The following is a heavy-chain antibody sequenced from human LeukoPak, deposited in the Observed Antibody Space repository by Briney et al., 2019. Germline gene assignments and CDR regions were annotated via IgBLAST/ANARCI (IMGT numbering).Heavy chain of an antibody. V-gene: IGHV3-30*03. Sequence: GGSLRLSCAASGFTFSSYGMHWVRQAPGKGLEWVAVISYDGSNKYYADSVKGRFTISRDNSKNTLYLQMNSLRAEDTAVYYCARVDDYGDYLYYFDYWGQGTLVTVSA. CDR1: GFTFSSYG. CDR2: ISYDGSNK. CDR3: ARVDDYGDYLYYFDY. D-gene: IGHD4-17*01. J-gene: IGHJ4*02.